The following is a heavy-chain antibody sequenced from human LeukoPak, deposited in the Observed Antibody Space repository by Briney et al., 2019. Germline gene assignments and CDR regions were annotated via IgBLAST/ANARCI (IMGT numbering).Heavy chain of an antibody. CDR1: GGSISSYY. V-gene: IGHV4-4*07. CDR2: IYTSGST. CDR3: ARVHYYGSGLSSYFDY. D-gene: IGHD3-10*01. J-gene: IGHJ4*02. Sequence: SETLSLTCTVSGGSISSYYWSWIRQPAGKGLEWIGRIYTSGSTDYNPSLKSRVTMSVDTSKNQFSLKLSSVTAADTAVYYCARVHYYGSGLSSYFDYWGQGSLVTVSS.